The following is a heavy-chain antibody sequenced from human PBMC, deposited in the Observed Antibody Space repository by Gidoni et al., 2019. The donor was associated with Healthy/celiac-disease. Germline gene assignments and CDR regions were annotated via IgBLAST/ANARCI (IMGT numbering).Heavy chain of an antibody. D-gene: IGHD1-26*01. CDR1: GGSISSYY. V-gene: IGHV4-59*01. CDR3: AGSGSYYYGPLSQ. CDR2: IYYSGST. Sequence: QVQLQESGPGLVKPSETLSLTCPVSGGSISSYYWSWIRQPPGKGLEWIGYIYYSGSTNYNPSLKSRVTISVDTSKNQFSLKLSSVTAADTAVYYCAGSGSYYYGPLSQRGQGTLVTVSS. J-gene: IGHJ4*02.